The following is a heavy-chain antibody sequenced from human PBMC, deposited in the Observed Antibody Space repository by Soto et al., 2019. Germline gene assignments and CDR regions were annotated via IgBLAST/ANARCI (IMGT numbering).Heavy chain of an antibody. J-gene: IGHJ6*02. V-gene: IGHV3-73*02. CDR3: SRHQEGRSMVFYGMDV. CDR1: GFTLSGSD. D-gene: IGHD3-10*01. CDR2: IRTKSNNFAT. Sequence: ERQLVESGGGLVQSGGSLKLSCAASGFTLSGSDIHWVRQASGKGLEWVGRIRTKSNNFATSYAESVRGRFTISRDDSDNTASLQMSSLKTEDTAIYYCSRHQEGRSMVFYGMDVWGPGTTVTVSS.